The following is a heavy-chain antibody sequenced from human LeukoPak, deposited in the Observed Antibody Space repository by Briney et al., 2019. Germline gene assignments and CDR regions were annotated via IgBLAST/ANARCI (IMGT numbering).Heavy chain of an antibody. CDR1: GGSISNYF. CDR2: IYSSGST. J-gene: IGHJ4*02. D-gene: IGHD7-27*01. Sequence: SETLSLTCRVSGGSISNYFWTWIRQPPRKGLEWIGYIYSSGSTYYNPSLKSRVTISVDTSKNRFSPKLSTVTAADTAVYYCARRPTGDPKFDYWGQGTLVTVSS. CDR3: ARRPTGDPKFDY. V-gene: IGHV4-59*08.